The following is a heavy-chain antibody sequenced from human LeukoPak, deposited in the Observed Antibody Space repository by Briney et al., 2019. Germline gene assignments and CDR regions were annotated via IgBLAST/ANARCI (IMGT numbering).Heavy chain of an antibody. V-gene: IGHV3-11*01. J-gene: IGHJ4*02. D-gene: IGHD3-10*01. CDR3: AKDKAQAYYASGSLVL. CDR2: ISPSGTDI. Sequence: SGGSLRLSCAVSGFTFTDTYMTWIRQAPGKGLESLSYISPSGTDISYADSVKGRFTISRDNAKGSLYLQMNNLRTEGTALYYCAKDKAQAYYASGSLVLWGQGTLVTVSS. CDR1: GFTFTDTY.